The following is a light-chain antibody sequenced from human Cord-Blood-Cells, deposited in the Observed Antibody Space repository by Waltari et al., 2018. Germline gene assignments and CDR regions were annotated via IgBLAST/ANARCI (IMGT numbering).Light chain of an antibody. CDR2: AAS. CDR1: QSISSY. V-gene: IGKV1-39*01. Sequence: IQMTKSPSSLSASGGDRVTITCRASQSISSYLNWYQQKPGKAPNLLIYAASSLQSGVPSRFSGSGSGTDVTLTSSSLQPEDSATYYCQQSYSTPWTFGQGTKVEIK. J-gene: IGKJ1*01. CDR3: QQSYSTPWT.